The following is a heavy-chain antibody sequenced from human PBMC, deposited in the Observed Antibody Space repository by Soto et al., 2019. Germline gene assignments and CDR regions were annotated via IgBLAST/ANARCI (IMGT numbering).Heavy chain of an antibody. V-gene: IGHV4-39*01. Sequence: QLQLQESGPGLVKPSETLSLTCTVSGGSISSSSYYWGWIRQPPGKGLEWIGSIYYSGSTYYNPSLKSRVTISVDTSKNQFSLKLSSVTAADTAVYYCARHGPWGIVLVPAGSAVYFDYWGQGTLVTVSS. J-gene: IGHJ4*02. CDR2: IYYSGST. CDR3: ARHGPWGIVLVPAGSAVYFDY. D-gene: IGHD2-2*01. CDR1: GGSISSSSYY.